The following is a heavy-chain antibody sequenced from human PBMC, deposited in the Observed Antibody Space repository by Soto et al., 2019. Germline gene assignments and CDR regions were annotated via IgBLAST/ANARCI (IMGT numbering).Heavy chain of an antibody. J-gene: IGHJ4*02. V-gene: IGHV3-15*01. D-gene: IGHD6-13*01. CDR3: TTLDRSWNYVGY. CDR2: VRSKTDGGTP. CDR1: GFTFSNAW. Sequence: VQLVESGGGLVKPGGSLRLSCAASGFTFSNAWMSWVRQVPGKGLEWVGRVRSKTDGGTPDYAAPVQGRFTISRDDSKNTLYLQMNSLKTEDTAVYYCTTLDRSWNYVGYWGQGTLVTVSS.